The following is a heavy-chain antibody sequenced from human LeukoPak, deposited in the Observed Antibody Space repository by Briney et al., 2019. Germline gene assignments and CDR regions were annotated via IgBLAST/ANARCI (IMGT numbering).Heavy chain of an antibody. CDR3: ARGYYYGTTGHFDS. J-gene: IGHJ4*02. CDR2: ISGSSSYI. D-gene: IGHD3-22*01. Sequence: GGSLRLSCAASGFIFSNYSMNWVRQAPGKGLEWVSFISGSSSYIYYADSVKGRFTISRDNAKNSLYLQMNSLRAEDTAVFYCARGYYYGTTGHFDSWGQGTLVTVSS. V-gene: IGHV3-21*01. CDR1: GFIFSNYS.